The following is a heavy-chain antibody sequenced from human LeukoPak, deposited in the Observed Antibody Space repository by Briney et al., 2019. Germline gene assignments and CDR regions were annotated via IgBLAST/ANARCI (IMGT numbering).Heavy chain of an antibody. Sequence: GGSLRLSCESSGFTASNAWMSWVRQAPGQGLESFGLIQSKTDGGTTDYAAPVKGRFTISGDDSKNTLYLQMNSLKSEDTAVYYCTTKQSTSSPGFDFDSWGQGTLVTVSA. CDR3: TTKQSTSSPGFDFDS. J-gene: IGHJ4*02. D-gene: IGHD1-1*01. CDR2: IQSKTDGGTT. CDR1: GFTASNAW. V-gene: IGHV3-15*01.